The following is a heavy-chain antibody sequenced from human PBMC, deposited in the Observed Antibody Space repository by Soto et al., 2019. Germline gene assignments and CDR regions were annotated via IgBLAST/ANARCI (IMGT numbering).Heavy chain of an antibody. CDR1: GFTFSSYA. Sequence: LRLSCAASGFTFSSYAMSWVRQAPGKGLEWVSAISGSGGSTYYADSVKGRFTISRDNSKNTLYLQMNSLRAEDTAVYYCAKGRGLHCSSTSCYTRVYYYYGMDVWGQGTTVTVSS. J-gene: IGHJ6*02. V-gene: IGHV3-23*01. CDR3: AKGRGLHCSSTSCYTRVYYYYGMDV. D-gene: IGHD2-2*02. CDR2: ISGSGGST.